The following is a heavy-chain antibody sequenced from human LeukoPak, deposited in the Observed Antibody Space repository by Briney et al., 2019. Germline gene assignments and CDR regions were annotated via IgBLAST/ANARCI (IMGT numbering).Heavy chain of an antibody. D-gene: IGHD2-2*01. CDR1: GYTFTSYD. CDR2: MNPNSGNT. Sequence: ASVKVSCKASGYTFTSYDINWVRQATGQGLEWMGWMNPNSGNTGYAQKFQGRVTITRNTSISTAYMELSSLRSEDTAVYYCARLESYCSSTSCDYYYMDVWGKGTTVTVSS. CDR3: ARLESYCSSTSCDYYYMDV. V-gene: IGHV1-8*03. J-gene: IGHJ6*03.